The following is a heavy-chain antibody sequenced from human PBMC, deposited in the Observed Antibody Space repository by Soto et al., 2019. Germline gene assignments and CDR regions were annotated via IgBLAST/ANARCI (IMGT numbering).Heavy chain of an antibody. V-gene: IGHV1-58*02. CDR1: GFTFTSSA. Sequence: ASVKVSCKASGFTFTSSAMQWVRQARGQRLEWIGWIVVGSGNTNYAQKFQERVTITRDMSTSTAYMELSSLRSEDTAVYYCARVPSLATVTTFAYYYYYGMDVWGQGTTVTVSS. CDR2: IVVGSGNT. D-gene: IGHD4-17*01. CDR3: ARVPSLATVTTFAYYYYYGMDV. J-gene: IGHJ6*02.